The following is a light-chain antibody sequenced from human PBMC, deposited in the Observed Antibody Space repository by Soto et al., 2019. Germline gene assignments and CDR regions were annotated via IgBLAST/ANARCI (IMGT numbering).Light chain of an antibody. CDR1: QSVSSSY. CDR2: NAF. Sequence: EIVLTHSPGTLSLSPGERATLSCRASQSVSSSYLAWYQQKPGQAPRLLIYNAFNRATGIPDRFSGSGSGTDFTLTISRLEPEDFAVYYCQQYGSSPGTFGGGTKVEIK. J-gene: IGKJ4*01. CDR3: QQYGSSPGT. V-gene: IGKV3-20*01.